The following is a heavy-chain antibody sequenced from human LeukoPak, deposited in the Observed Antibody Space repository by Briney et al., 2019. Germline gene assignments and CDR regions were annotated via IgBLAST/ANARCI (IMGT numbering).Heavy chain of an antibody. J-gene: IGHJ6*03. CDR3: AKGPSSSWYNYYYYYMDV. CDR2: ISGSGGST. CDR1: GFTFSSYG. V-gene: IGHV3-23*01. D-gene: IGHD6-13*01. Sequence: GGSLRLSCAASGFTFSSYGMSWVRQAPGKGLEWVSAISGSGGSTYYADSVKGRFTISRDNSKNTLYLQMNSLRAEDTAVYYCAKGPSSSWYNYYYYYMDVWGKGTTVTISS.